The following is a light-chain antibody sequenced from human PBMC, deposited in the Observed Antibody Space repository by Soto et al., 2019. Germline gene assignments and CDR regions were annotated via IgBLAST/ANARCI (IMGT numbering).Light chain of an antibody. CDR1: QSVSSSY. Sequence: EIVLTQSPGTLSLSPGERATLSCRASQSVSSSYLAWYQQKPGQAPRLLIYGASSRATGIPDRFSGSGSGTDFTLTISSLQSEDFAVYYCLQYKNGVLTFGGGTKVDIK. J-gene: IGKJ4*01. CDR2: GAS. CDR3: LQYKNGVLT. V-gene: IGKV3-20*01.